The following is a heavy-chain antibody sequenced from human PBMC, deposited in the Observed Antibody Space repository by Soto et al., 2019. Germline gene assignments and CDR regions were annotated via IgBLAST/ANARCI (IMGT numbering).Heavy chain of an antibody. CDR2: IWYDGSNK. CDR1: GFTFSSCG. CDR3: AREDDRRLRFLEWLSRNSYYYYGMDV. Sequence: HPGGSLRLSCAASGFTFSSCGMHWVRQAPGKGLEWVAVIWYDGSNKYYADSVKGRFTISRDNSKNTLYLQMNSLGAEDTAVYYCAREDDRRLRFLEWLSRNSYYYYGMDVWGQGTTVTVSS. V-gene: IGHV3-33*01. D-gene: IGHD3-3*01. J-gene: IGHJ6*02.